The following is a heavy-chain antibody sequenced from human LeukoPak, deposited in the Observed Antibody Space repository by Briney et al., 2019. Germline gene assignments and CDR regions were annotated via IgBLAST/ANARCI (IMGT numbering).Heavy chain of an antibody. CDR2: INWNGGST. CDR1: GFTFDDYG. CDR3: ARKDCSSTSCYSFDY. D-gene: IGHD2-2*02. J-gene: IGHJ4*02. V-gene: IGHV3-20*04. Sequence: GGSLRLSCAASGFTFDDYGMSWVRQAPGKGLEWVSGINWNGGSTGYADSVKGRLTISRDNAKNSLYLQMNSLRAEDTALYYCARKDCSSTSCYSFDYWGQGTLVTVSS.